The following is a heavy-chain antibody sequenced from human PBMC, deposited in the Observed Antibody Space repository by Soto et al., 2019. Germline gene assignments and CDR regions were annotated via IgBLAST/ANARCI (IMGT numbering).Heavy chain of an antibody. CDR3: ARSVAVPGAHIDY. CDR1: GGSISGSY. Sequence: SETLSLTCSVSGGSISGSYWSLIRQSPGKGLEWLGYVYYTWSTNYSPSLRSRVSISVDTSKNEFSLRLSSVTAADTAVYFCARSVAVPGAHIDYWGQGTQVTVSS. J-gene: IGHJ4*02. D-gene: IGHD6-19*01. CDR2: VYYTWST. V-gene: IGHV4-59*01.